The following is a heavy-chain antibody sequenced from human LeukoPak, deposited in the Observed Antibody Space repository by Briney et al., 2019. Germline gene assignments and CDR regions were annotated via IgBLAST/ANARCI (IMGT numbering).Heavy chain of an antibody. D-gene: IGHD3-22*01. CDR1: GGSISSSSYY. V-gene: IGHV4-39*01. Sequence: PSETLSLTCTVSGGSISSSSYYWGWIRQPPGKGLEWIGSIYYSGSTYYNPSLKSRVTISVDTSKNQFSLKLSSVTAADTAVYYCASSRTDYYDSSAYYYHWGQGTLVTVSS. J-gene: IGHJ5*02. CDR2: IYYSGST. CDR3: ASSRTDYYDSSAYYYH.